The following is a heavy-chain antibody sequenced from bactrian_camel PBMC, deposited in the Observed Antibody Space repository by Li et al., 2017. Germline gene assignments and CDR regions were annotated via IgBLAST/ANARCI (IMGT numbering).Heavy chain of an antibody. CDR3: ASNFPVSLGN. D-gene: IGHD1*01. Sequence: VQLVESGGGLVQPGGSLRLSCLASGFTFRNYYIAWVRQAPGKGLEWVSAINGGGDSTVYADSVKGRFTISRDNAKSTLYPQLNSLKTEDMAMYYCASNFPVSLGNWCQGTQVTVS. CDR1: GFTFRNYY. J-gene: IGHJ4*01. CDR2: INGGGDST. V-gene: IGHV3S40*01.